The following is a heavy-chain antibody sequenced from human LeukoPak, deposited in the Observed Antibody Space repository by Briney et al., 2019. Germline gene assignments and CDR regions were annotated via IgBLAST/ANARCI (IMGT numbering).Heavy chain of an antibody. CDR3: ARRYYYDSSGHIDI. Sequence: GASVKVSCKASGYTFTGYYMHWVRQAPGQGLEWMGRINPNSGGTNYAQKFQGRVTMTRDTSISTAYMELSRLRSDYTAVYYCARRYYYDSSGHIDIWGQGTMVTVSS. CDR2: INPNSGGT. CDR1: GYTFTGYY. J-gene: IGHJ3*02. V-gene: IGHV1-2*06. D-gene: IGHD3-22*01.